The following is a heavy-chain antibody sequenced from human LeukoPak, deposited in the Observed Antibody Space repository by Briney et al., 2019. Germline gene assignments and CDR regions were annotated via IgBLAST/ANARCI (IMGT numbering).Heavy chain of an antibody. D-gene: IGHD3-22*01. CDR1: GGSISSYY. Sequence: SETLSLTCTVSGGSISSYYWSWIRQPPGKGLEWIGYIFYSGSTHYNPSLKSRVTISVDMSKNQFSLKLSSVTAADTAVYYCARQRYYDSSGYYYVGVGDYWGQGTLVTVSS. J-gene: IGHJ4*02. CDR3: ARQRYYDSSGYYYVGVGDY. CDR2: IFYSGST. V-gene: IGHV4-59*08.